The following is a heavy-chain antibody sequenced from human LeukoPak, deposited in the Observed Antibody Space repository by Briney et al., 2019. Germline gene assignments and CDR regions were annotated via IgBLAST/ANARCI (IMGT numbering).Heavy chain of an antibody. Sequence: PSETLSLTCAVYGGSFSGYYWSWIRQPPEKGLEWIGEINHSGSTNYNPSLKSRVTISVDTSKNQFSLKLSSVTAADTAVYYCARERITMVRGVITNWGQGTLVTVSS. CDR1: GGSFSGYY. D-gene: IGHD3-10*01. CDR3: ARERITMVRGVITN. V-gene: IGHV4-34*01. J-gene: IGHJ4*02. CDR2: INHSGST.